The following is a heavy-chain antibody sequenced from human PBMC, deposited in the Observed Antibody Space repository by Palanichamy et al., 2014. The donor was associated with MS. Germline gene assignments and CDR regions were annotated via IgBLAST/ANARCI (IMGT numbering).Heavy chain of an antibody. CDR3: AKDSGSSWYLPYYYYGMDV. J-gene: IGHJ6*02. V-gene: IGHV3-30*18. CDR2: ISYDGSNK. CDR1: SSYG. D-gene: IGHD6-13*01. Sequence: SSYGMHWVRQAPGKGLEWVAVISYDGSNKYYADSVKGRFTISRDNSKNTLYLQMNSLRAEDTAVYYCAKDSGSSWYLPYYYYGMDVWGQGTTVTVSS.